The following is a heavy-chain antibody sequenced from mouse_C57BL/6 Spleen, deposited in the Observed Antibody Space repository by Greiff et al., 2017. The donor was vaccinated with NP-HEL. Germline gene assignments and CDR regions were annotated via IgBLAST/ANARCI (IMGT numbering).Heavy chain of an antibody. CDR2: INPSSGYT. D-gene: IGHD2-4*01. V-gene: IGHV1-4*01. CDR1: GYTFTSYT. CDR3: ARSLDYESWFAY. Sequence: VQVVESGAELARPGASVKMSCKASGYTFTSYTMHWVKQRPGQGLEWIGYINPSSGYTKYNQKFQDKATLTADKSSSTAYMQLSSLTSEDSAVYYCARSLDYESWFAYWGQGTLVTVSA. J-gene: IGHJ3*01.